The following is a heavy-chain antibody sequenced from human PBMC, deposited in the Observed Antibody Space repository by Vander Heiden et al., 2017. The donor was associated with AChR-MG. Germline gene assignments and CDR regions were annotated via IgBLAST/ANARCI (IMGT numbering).Heavy chain of an antibody. CDR3: VTRNWGPTSEWGLDN. CDR1: GESIPSTSFP. D-gene: IGHD3-16*01. V-gene: IGHV4-39*02. J-gene: IGHJ4*02. Sequence: RLQESDPGLVKPSETLSLTCNVTGESIPSTSFPWGWIRQPPGKEPEWIGSIYYSGRIFYNPSLQSRLTISIDTSKNHFSLKLRSVTAADTAVYYCVTRNWGPTSEWGLDNWGQGTLVTVSS. CDR2: IYYSGRI.